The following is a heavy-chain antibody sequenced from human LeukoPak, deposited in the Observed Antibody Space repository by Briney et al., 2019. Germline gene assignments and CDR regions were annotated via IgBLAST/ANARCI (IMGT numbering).Heavy chain of an antibody. Sequence: GRSLRLSCAASGFTFSSYAMHWVRQAPGKGLEWVAVISYDGSDKYYADSVKGRFTISRDNSKNTLYLQMNSLRAEDTAVYYCARGVAGTGFDYWGQGTLVTVSS. V-gene: IGHV3-30-3*01. J-gene: IGHJ4*02. CDR3: ARGVAGTGFDY. D-gene: IGHD6-19*01. CDR2: ISYDGSDK. CDR1: GFTFSSYA.